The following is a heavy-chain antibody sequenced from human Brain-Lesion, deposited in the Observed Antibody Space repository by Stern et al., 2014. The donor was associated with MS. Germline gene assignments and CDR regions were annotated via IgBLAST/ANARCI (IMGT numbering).Heavy chain of an antibody. Sequence: EVQLAQSGGALVQPGGSLRLSCTASGFTFSTYWMHWVRQAPGKGPAWVSRINGDRSRTIYADSEKGRFPIFRDNGQNTLYVQMNSLRVEDTAVYYCARAHVDTWDWFDPWGQGTLVTVSS. CDR2: INGDRSRT. D-gene: IGHD5-18*01. CDR1: GFTFSTYW. CDR3: ARAHVDTWDWFDP. J-gene: IGHJ5*02. V-gene: IGHV3-74*02.